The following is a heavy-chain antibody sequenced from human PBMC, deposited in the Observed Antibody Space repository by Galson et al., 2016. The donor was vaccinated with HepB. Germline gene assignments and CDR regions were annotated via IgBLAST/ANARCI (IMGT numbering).Heavy chain of an antibody. V-gene: IGHV3-11*01. J-gene: IGHJ2*01. CDR3: VKDWRWHFDL. Sequence: SLRLSCAASGFNFNDFYMHWVRQAPGKGLECISYISPRGATTYYADSVKGRFTVSRDNAKNSVYLQTDLLTVEDTAIHYCVKDWRWHFDLWGRGTLVSVSS. CDR1: GFNFNDFY. CDR2: ISPRGATT.